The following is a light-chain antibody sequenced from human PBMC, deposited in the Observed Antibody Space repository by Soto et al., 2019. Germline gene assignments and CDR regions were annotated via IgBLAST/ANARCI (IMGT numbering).Light chain of an antibody. J-gene: IGKJ5*01. CDR3: QQYGTSPIT. CDR2: GAS. Sequence: IVLTQSPGTLSLSPGERATLSCRARPTITNNYLAWYQQEPAQAPRLLIYGASSRVTGIPHRFSGSGSGTDVTLTISRLEPEDFAVYYCQQYGTSPITFGQGTRLEI. CDR1: PTITNNY. V-gene: IGKV3-20*01.